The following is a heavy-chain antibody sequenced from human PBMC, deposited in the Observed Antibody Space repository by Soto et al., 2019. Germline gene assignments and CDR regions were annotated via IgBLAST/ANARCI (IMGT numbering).Heavy chain of an antibody. CDR3: ARVVFRRIGIEVTGDDAFDI. CDR1: GGSISSSSYY. Sequence: SETLSLTCTVSGGSISSSSYYWGWIRQPPGKGLEWIGSIYYSGSTYYNPSLKSRVTISVDTSKNQFSLKLSSVTAADTAVYYCARVVFRRIGIEVTGDDAFDIWGQGTMVTVSS. V-gene: IGHV4-39*07. D-gene: IGHD2-21*02. J-gene: IGHJ3*02. CDR2: IYYSGST.